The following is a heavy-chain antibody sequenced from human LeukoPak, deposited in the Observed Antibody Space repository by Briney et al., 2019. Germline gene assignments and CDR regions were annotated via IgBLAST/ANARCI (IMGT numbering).Heavy chain of an antibody. V-gene: IGHV3-30*03. J-gene: IGHJ4*02. CDR2: ISYDGSTK. Sequence: QSGGSLRLSCAACGFTFSTYGMHWVRQAPGKGLEWVTLISYDGSTKYYSDSVKGRFTLSRDNSKNTLYLQMNSLRAEDTAVYYCARGYYDILTGYYKGAYYFDYWGQGTLVTVSS. CDR3: ARGYYDILTGYYKGAYYFDY. CDR1: GFTFSTYG. D-gene: IGHD3-9*01.